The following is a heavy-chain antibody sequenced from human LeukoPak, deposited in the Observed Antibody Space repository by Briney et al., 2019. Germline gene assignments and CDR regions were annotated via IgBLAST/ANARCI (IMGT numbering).Heavy chain of an antibody. D-gene: IGHD2-2*01. CDR1: GFTFSSYT. CDR2: ISSSISYI. CDR3: AREYCSSTSCYPNTFDI. Sequence: GGSLRLSCAASGFTFSSYTMNWVPQAPGKGLEWVSSISSSISYIYYADSVKGRFTISRDNAKNSLYLQMNSLRAEDTAIYYCAREYCSSTSCYPNTFDIWGQGTMVTVSS. J-gene: IGHJ3*02. V-gene: IGHV3-21*01.